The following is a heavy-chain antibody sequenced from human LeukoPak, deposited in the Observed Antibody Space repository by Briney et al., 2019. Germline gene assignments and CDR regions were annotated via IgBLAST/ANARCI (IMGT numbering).Heavy chain of an antibody. CDR3: ASDSGLSGYYFDH. Sequence: GGSLRLSCAASGFPFLRYCLNWVRQAPGKVLEGVAYGNSKSTTISYRDSVRGPFTISRDNARDSVYLQMNSLRAEDTAVYYCASDSGLSGYYFDHWGQGTPVTVSS. J-gene: IGHJ4*02. V-gene: IGHV3-48*01. CDR2: GNSKSTTI. D-gene: IGHD3-3*01. CDR1: GFPFLRYC.